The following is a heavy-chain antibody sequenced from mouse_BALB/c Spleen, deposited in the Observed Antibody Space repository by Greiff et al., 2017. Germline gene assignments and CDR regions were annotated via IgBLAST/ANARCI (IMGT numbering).Heavy chain of an antibody. V-gene: IGHV5-4*02. CDR3: ARSEFAYYYAMDY. CDR2: ISDGGSYT. Sequence: EVMLVESGGGLVKPGGSLKLSCAASGFTFSDFYMYWVRQTPEKRLEWVATISDGGSYTYYPDSVKGRFTISRDNAKNNLYLQMSSLKSEDTAMYYCARSEFAYYYAMDYWGQGTSVTVSS. CDR1: GFTFSDFY. J-gene: IGHJ4*01.